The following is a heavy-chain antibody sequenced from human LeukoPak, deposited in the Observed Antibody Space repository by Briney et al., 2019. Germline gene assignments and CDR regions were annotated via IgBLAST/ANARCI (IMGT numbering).Heavy chain of an antibody. Sequence: SETLSLTCAVYGGSFSGYYWSWIRQPPGKGLEWIGEVNHSGSTNYNPSLKSRVTISVDTSKNQFSLKLSSVTAADTAVYYCARDVGDSSGYLYYFDYWGQGTLVTVSS. J-gene: IGHJ4*02. CDR1: GGSFSGYY. V-gene: IGHV4-34*01. CDR3: ARDVGDSSGYLYYFDY. D-gene: IGHD3-22*01. CDR2: VNHSGST.